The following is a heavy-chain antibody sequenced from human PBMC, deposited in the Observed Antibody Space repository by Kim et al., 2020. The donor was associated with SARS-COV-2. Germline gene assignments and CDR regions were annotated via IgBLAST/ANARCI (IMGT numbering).Heavy chain of an antibody. CDR1: GFTFSGYD. V-gene: IGHV3-13*05. CDR3: AREILDTYSSGWNLDL. D-gene: IGHD5-18*01. Sequence: GGSLRLSCAASGFTFSGYDMHWVRQDIGKGLEWVSAIGTGGNPYYSGSVKGRFTISRENAKNSLYLEMNSLTAGDTAIYYCAREILDTYSSGWNLDLWGRGALVTVSS. J-gene: IGHJ2*01. CDR2: IGTGGNP.